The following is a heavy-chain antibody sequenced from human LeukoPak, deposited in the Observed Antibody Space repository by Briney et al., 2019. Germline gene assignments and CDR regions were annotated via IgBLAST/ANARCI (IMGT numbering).Heavy chain of an antibody. V-gene: IGHV3-48*01. CDR2: ISSASNTI. J-gene: IGHJ5*02. CDR3: ARDGWFGDYNWFGP. D-gene: IGHD3-10*01. Sequence: PGGSLRLSCAASGFTFSSYSMNWVRQAPGKGLEWISYISSASNTIYYADSVKGRFTISRDNAKNSVYLQMNSLRAEDTAMYYCARDGWFGDYNWFGPWGQGTLVTVSS. CDR1: GFTFSSYS.